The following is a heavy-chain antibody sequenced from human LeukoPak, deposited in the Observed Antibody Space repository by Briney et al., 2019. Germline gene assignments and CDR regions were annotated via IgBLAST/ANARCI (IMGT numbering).Heavy chain of an antibody. V-gene: IGHV3-9*01. CDR2: ISWNSGSI. CDR1: GFTFDDYA. J-gene: IGHJ4*02. CDR3: AKGANGDYEVYFDY. Sequence: GGSLRLSCAASGFTFDDYAMHWVRQAPGKGLEWVSGISWNSGSIGYADSVKGRFTISRDNAKNSLYLQMNSLRAEDTALYYCAKGANGDYEVYFDYWGQGTLVTVSS. D-gene: IGHD4-17*01.